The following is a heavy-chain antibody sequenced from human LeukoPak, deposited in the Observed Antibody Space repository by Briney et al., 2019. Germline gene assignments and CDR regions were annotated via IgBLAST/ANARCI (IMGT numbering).Heavy chain of an antibody. CDR1: GFTFSSYA. V-gene: IGHV3-23*01. CDR2: ISGSGGST. D-gene: IGHD3-9*01. Sequence: GGSLRLSCAASGFTFSSYAMSWVRQAPGKGLEWVSAISGSGGSTYYADSVKGRFTISRDNSKNTLYLQMTSLRAEDTAVYYCARPGLRYFDWLFQNWFDPWGQGTLVTVSS. CDR3: ARPGLRYFDWLFQNWFDP. J-gene: IGHJ5*02.